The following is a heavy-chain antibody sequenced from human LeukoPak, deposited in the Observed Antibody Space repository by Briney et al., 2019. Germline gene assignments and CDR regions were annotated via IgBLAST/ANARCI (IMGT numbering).Heavy chain of an antibody. V-gene: IGHV3-74*01. CDR3: ARGGFCSGGSCPVDYYYYMDV. CDR1: GFTFSNYW. Sequence: GGSLRLSCAASGFTFSNYWMHWVRQAPGKGLVWVSRINSDGSSTSYADSVKGRFTISRDNAKNTLYLQLNSLRAEDTAVYYCARGGFCSGGSCPVDYYYYMDVWGKGTTVTISS. CDR2: INSDGSST. D-gene: IGHD2-15*01. J-gene: IGHJ6*03.